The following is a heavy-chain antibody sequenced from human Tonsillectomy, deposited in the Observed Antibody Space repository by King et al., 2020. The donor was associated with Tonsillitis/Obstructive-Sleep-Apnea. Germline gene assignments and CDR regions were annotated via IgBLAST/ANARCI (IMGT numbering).Heavy chain of an antibody. CDR3: ARPWWDVSGPGMFLCCED. D-gene: IGHD2-15*01. V-gene: IGHV5-51*03. Sequence: VQLVQSGAEIKKPGESLKISCKASGYRFASYWIAWVRQMPGKGLEWMAIIYPGDSDTRYSPSFQGQVTISADESTSTAYLQWSSLKASDTAMYYCARPWWDVSGPGMFLCCEDWGQGNPVSVSS. J-gene: IGHJ1*01. CDR2: IYPGDSDT. CDR1: GYRFASYW.